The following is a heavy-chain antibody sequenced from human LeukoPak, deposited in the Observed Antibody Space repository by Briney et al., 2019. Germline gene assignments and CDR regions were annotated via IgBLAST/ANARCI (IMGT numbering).Heavy chain of an antibody. CDR2: ISYDGSNK. CDR1: GFTFSSYG. D-gene: IGHD3-10*01. V-gene: IGHV3-30*18. J-gene: IGHJ4*02. CDR3: AKVKAALLWFGTIFDY. Sequence: GGSLRLSCAASGFTFSSYGMHWVRQDPGKGLEWVAVISYDGSNKYYADSVKGRFTISRDNSKNTLYLQMNSLRAEDTAVYYCAKVKAALLWFGTIFDYWGQGTLVTVSS.